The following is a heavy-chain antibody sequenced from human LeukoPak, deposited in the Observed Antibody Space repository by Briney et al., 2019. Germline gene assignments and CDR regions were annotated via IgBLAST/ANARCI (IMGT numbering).Heavy chain of an antibody. CDR1: GGSISSYY. J-gene: IGHJ5*02. D-gene: IGHD1-14*01. V-gene: IGHV4-59*01. Sequence: PSETLSLTCTVSGGSISSYYWSWIRQPPGKGLEWIGYIYYSGSTNYNPSLKSRVTISVDTSKNQFSLKLSSVTAADTAVYYCARDGRKQNWFDPWGQGTLVTVSS. CDR3: ARDGRKQNWFDP. CDR2: IYYSGST.